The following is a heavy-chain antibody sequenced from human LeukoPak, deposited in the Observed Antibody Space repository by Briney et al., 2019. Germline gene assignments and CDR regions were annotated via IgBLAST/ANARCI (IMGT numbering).Heavy chain of an antibody. V-gene: IGHV3-21*01. J-gene: IGHJ4*02. CDR2: ITSSSTYI. CDR1: GFTFDSYS. D-gene: IGHD6-13*01. CDR3: ARGGVYSSRGIDY. Sequence: GGYLRLSCAASGFTFDSYSMNWVRQAPGKGLEWVSSITSSSTYIYYADSVKGRFTISRDNAKKSVYLQMNSLRAEDTAVYYCARGGVYSSRGIDYWGQGTLVTVSS.